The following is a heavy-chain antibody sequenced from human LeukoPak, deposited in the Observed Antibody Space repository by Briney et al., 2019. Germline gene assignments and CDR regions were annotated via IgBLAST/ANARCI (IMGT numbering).Heavy chain of an antibody. CDR3: ARRGTSSSWAHFDC. V-gene: IGHV3-48*04. CDR2: ISGSSSST. D-gene: IGHD6-13*01. Sequence: GGSLRLSCAASGFTFSIYSMNWVRQAPGKGLEWVSFISGSSSSTFYADSVKGRFTISRDNAKNSLYLQMNSLGAEDTAVYYCARRGTSSSWAHFDCWGQGTLVTVSS. J-gene: IGHJ4*02. CDR1: GFTFSIYS.